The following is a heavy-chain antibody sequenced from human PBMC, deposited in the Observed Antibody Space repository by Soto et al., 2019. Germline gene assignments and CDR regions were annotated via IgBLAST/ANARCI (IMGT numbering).Heavy chain of an antibody. J-gene: IGHJ5*02. CDR1: GGAINSYC. V-gene: IGHV4-4*07. Sequence: PSDTLSLTCPGSGGAINSYCWTWIRQPAGKGLEWIGRIYSSGSTKYNPSLQSRVTMSLDTSKNQFSLRLTSVTAADTAVYYCARGQRFSDWFDPWGQGTLVTVSS. CDR3: ARGQRFSDWFDP. CDR2: IYSSGST. D-gene: IGHD3-3*01.